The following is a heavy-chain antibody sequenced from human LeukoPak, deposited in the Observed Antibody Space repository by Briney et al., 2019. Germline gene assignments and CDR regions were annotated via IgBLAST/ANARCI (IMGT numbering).Heavy chain of an antibody. CDR3: AGSRDSSSWTPFDY. V-gene: IGHV1-69*13. J-gene: IGHJ4*02. CDR2: IIPIFGTA. CDR1: GGTFSSYA. Sequence: ASVKVSCKASGGTFSSYAISWVRQASGQGLEWMGGIIPIFGTANYAQKFQGRVTITADESTSTAYMELSSLRSEDTAVYYCAGSRDSSSWTPFDYWGQGTLVTVSS. D-gene: IGHD6-13*01.